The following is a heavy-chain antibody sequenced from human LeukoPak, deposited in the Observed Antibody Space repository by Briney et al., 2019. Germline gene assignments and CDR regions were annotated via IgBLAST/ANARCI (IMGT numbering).Heavy chain of an antibody. J-gene: IGHJ3*02. D-gene: IGHD3-10*01. CDR3: ARHSKRFGELLSAYDAFDI. Sequence: KFGESLKISCKGSGYSFTSYWIGWVRQMPGKGLEWMGIIYPGDSDTRYSPSFQGQVSISADKSISTASLQWSSLKASDTAMYYCARHSKRFGELLSAYDAFDIWGQGTMVTVSS. CDR1: GYSFTSYW. CDR2: IYPGDSDT. V-gene: IGHV5-51*01.